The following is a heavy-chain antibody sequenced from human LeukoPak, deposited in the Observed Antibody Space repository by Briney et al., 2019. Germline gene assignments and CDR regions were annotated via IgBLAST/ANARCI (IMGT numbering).Heavy chain of an antibody. J-gene: IGHJ4*02. CDR2: ISHSGST. Sequence: PSGTLSLTCAVSGGSISSSNWWSWVRQPPGKGLEWIGEISHSGSTNYKASLKSRITISVDKSSKQFFLNLSSVTAADTAVYYCARDTYYYGSGSPYFDYWGQGTLVTVSS. D-gene: IGHD3-10*01. CDR3: ARDTYYYGSGSPYFDY. V-gene: IGHV4-4*02. CDR1: GGSISSSNW.